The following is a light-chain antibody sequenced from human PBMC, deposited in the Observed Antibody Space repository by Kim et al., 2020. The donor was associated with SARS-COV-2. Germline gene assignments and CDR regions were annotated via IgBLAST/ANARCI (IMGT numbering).Light chain of an antibody. CDR1: QTINSY. CDR3: QQTYSSPT. J-gene: IGKJ1*01. Sequence: DIQMTQSPSSLSASVGDRVTISCRASQTINSYLNWYQRKPGKAPKLLIYVVSNLQRGAPSRFSGSGSGTDFTLTISSLQPEDFATYYCQQTYSSPTFGQGTKVDIK. CDR2: VVS. V-gene: IGKV1-39*01.